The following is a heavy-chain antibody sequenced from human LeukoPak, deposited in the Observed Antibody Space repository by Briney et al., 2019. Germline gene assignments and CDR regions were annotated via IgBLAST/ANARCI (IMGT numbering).Heavy chain of an antibody. Sequence: PSQTLSPTCTLSGGSISSISSDWGWIRQPPGKGLEWIGSIYSSGGTYYNPSLKSRVTMSVDTSKNQFSLKLSSVTAADTAMYYCAKIVGAPNWFDPWGQGTLVTVSS. CDR1: GGSISSISSD. CDR2: IYSSGGT. CDR3: AKIVGAPNWFDP. D-gene: IGHD1-26*01. V-gene: IGHV4-39*07. J-gene: IGHJ5*02.